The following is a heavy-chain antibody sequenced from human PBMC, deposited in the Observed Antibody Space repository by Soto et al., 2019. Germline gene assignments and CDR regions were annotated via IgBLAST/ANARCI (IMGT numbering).Heavy chain of an antibody. V-gene: IGHV2-5*02. Sequence: QITLKESGPTLVKSTQTLTLTCTFSGFSLTTSGVGVGWIRQPPGKALEWLALIYWDDDKRYSPSLKSSLTIPKDTSKNQMVLMMTSTDTVDTATSYCVQSLGEDWFDPWCQGTLGTVFS. CDR3: VQSLGEDWFDP. J-gene: IGHJ5*02. D-gene: IGHD3-16*01. CDR2: IYWDDDK. CDR1: GFSLTTSGVG.